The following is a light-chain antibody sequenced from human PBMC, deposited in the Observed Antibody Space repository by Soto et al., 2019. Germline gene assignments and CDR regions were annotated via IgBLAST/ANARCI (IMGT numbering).Light chain of an antibody. V-gene: IGKV3-20*01. CDR1: QSVSSY. CDR2: GAS. CDR3: QQYVSSSRT. Sequence: EIVLTQSPGTLSLSPGERATLSCRASQSVSSYLAWYQQKPGQAPRLLIYGASSRATGIPDRFSGSGSVTDFTLTISRLEPEDFAVYYCQQYVSSSRTFGQGTKVEIK. J-gene: IGKJ1*01.